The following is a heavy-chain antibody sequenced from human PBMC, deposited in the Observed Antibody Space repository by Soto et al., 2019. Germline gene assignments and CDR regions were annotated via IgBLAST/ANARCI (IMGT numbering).Heavy chain of an antibody. CDR3: ARSGSYYRNWFDP. J-gene: IGHJ5*02. D-gene: IGHD1-26*01. Sequence: QVQLVQSGAEVKKPGSSVKVSCKASGGTFSSYTISWVRQAPGQGLEWMGRIIPILGIANYAQKFQGRVTITADKSTRTDYMELSSLISEDTAVYYCARSGSYYRNWFDPWGQGTLVTVSS. CDR1: GGTFSSYT. CDR2: IIPILGIA. V-gene: IGHV1-69*02.